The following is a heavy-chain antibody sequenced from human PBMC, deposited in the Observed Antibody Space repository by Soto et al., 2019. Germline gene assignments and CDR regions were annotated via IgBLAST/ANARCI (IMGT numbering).Heavy chain of an antibody. CDR3: ARSDSSGHQSEYFQH. J-gene: IGHJ1*01. V-gene: IGHV5-51*01. D-gene: IGHD6-19*01. CDR1: GYSFTSYW. CDR2: IYPGDSDT. Sequence: GESLKISCKGSGYSFTSYWIGWVRQMPGKGLEWMGIIYPGDSDTRYSPSFQGQVTISADKSISTAYLQWSSLKASDTAMYYCARSDSSGHQSEYFQHWGQGTLVTVSS.